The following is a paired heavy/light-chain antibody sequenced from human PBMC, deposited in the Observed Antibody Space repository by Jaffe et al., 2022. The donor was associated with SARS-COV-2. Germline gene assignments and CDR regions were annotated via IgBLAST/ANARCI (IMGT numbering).Light chain of an antibody. J-gene: IGLJ1*01. CDR2: QDS. Sequence: SYELTQPPSVSVSPGQTASITCSGDKLGDKYACWYQQKPGQSPVLVIYQDSKRPSGIPERFSGSNSGNTATLTISGTQAMDEADYYCQAWDSSTAFVFGTGTKVTVL. CDR1: KLGDKY. V-gene: IGLV3-1*01. CDR3: QAWDSSTAFV.
Heavy chain of an antibody. D-gene: IGHD3-22*01. CDR2: ISSSSSYT. CDR1: GFTFSDYY. Sequence: QVQLVESGGGLVKPGGSLRLSCAASGFTFSDYYMSWIRQAPGKGLEWVSYISSSSSYTNYADSVKGRFTISRDNAKNSLYLQMNSLRAEDTAVYYCARTALPYYDSSGYYLGYFDYWGQGTLVTVSS. J-gene: IGHJ4*02. CDR3: ARTALPYYDSSGYYLGYFDY. V-gene: IGHV3-11*06.